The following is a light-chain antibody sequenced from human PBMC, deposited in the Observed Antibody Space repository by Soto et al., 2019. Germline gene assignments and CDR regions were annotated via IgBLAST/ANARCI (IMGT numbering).Light chain of an antibody. Sequence: EIVMTQSPAPLSVSPGHRATLSCRASQSVSSNLVWYRQKPGQAPRLLISGASTRAPGVPARFSGSGSVTEFTLNISSLQSEDFAIYYCQQYDNWRTFGQGTKVEMK. J-gene: IGKJ1*01. CDR2: GAS. CDR3: QQYDNWRT. CDR1: QSVSSN. V-gene: IGKV3-15*01.